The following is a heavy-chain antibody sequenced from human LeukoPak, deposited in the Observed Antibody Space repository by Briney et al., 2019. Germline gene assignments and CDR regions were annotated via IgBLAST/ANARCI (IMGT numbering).Heavy chain of an antibody. CDR3: ARARPDGSGGSWPDAFDI. Sequence: GGSLRLSCAASGFTFSSYGMHWVRQAPGKGLEWVAVIWYDGSNKYYADSVKGRFTISRDNSKNTLFLQVNSLRAEDTAIYYCARARPDGSGGSWPDAFDIWGQGTMVTVSS. CDR1: GFTFSSYG. CDR2: IWYDGSNK. D-gene: IGHD2-15*01. J-gene: IGHJ3*02. V-gene: IGHV3-33*01.